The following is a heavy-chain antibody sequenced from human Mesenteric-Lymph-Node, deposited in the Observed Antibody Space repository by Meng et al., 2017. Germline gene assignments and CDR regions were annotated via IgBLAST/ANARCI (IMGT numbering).Heavy chain of an antibody. J-gene: IGHJ3*02. CDR3: ARDRAYKAFDI. CDR2: ITSDGSET. D-gene: IGHD1-14*01. V-gene: IGHV3-7*01. CDR1: GFMFNNAW. Sequence: GESLKISCAASGFMFNNAWMNWVRQAPGKGLEWVASITSDGSETYHVDSVEGRFTISRDNATKSLFLQMDSLRMEDTAVYYCARDRAYKAFDIWGQGKMVTVSS.